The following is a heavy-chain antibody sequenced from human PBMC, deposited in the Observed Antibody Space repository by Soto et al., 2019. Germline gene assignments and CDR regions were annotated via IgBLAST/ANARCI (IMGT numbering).Heavy chain of an antibody. Sequence: PEESLKISCKGSGYSFTSYWIGWVRQMPWKGLEWMGIIYPGDSDSRYSPSFQGQVTISAHKSISPAYLQWSSPKASDTAMYYCARLLRDDGSGSYYPPFYYYGMDVWGQGTTVTVSS. V-gene: IGHV5-51*01. CDR2: IYPGDSDS. CDR1: GYSFTSYW. D-gene: IGHD3-10*01. CDR3: ARLLRDDGSGSYYPPFYYYGMDV. J-gene: IGHJ6*02.